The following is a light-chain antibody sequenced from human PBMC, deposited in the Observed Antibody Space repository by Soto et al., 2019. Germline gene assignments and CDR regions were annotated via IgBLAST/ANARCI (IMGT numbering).Light chain of an antibody. CDR2: EVS. CDR1: SSDVGGYKY. V-gene: IGLV2-14*01. CDR3: NSFTSSSTYV. J-gene: IGLJ1*01. Sequence: QSVLTQPASVSGSPGQSITMSCTGTSSDVGGYKYVSWYQQHPGKAPKLMIYEVSNRPSGVSNRFSGSKSGNTASLTISGLQAEDEADYYCNSFTSSSTYVFGTGTKVTVL.